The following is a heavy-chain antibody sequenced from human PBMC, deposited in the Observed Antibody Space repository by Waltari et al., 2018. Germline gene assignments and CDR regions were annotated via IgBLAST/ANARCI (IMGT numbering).Heavy chain of an antibody. Sequence: QVQLQQWGAGLLKPSETLSLTCAVYGGSFSGYYWSWIRQPPGKGLEWIGEIKHSGSTTYIPSLSSPVTISVDTSKNQFSLKLSSVTAADTAVYYCARYYYDSSGFLPYDYWGQGTLVTVSS. CDR3: ARYYYDSSGFLPYDY. V-gene: IGHV4-34*01. D-gene: IGHD3-22*01. CDR2: IKHSGST. J-gene: IGHJ4*02. CDR1: GGSFSGYY.